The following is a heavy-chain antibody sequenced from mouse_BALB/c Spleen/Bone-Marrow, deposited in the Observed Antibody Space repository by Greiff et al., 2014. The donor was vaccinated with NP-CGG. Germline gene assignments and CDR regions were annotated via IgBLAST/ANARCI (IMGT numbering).Heavy chain of an antibody. Sequence: VQLQQSGAEFAKPGASVRLSCKASGYTFTRFYIHWVKQRPGQDLEWIGEIDPSDSYINYNQKFKGKATLTVDKSSSTAYMQLSSLTSEDSALYYCARWGYLGYWGQGTTLTVSS. J-gene: IGHJ2*01. CDR1: GYTFTRFY. D-gene: IGHD3-1*01. CDR3: ARWGYLGY. CDR2: IDPSDSYI. V-gene: IGHV1-69*02.